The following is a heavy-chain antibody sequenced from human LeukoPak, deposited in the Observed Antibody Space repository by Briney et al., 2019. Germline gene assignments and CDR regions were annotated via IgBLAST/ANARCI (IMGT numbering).Heavy chain of an antibody. Sequence: GGSLRLSCAVSGFTITSWSMNWVRQAPGKGLEWLSYISSGGSPIYYADSVKGRFTISRDDAKNLVYLQMNSLRAEDTAVYYCTYLRTPYYNDKWVDPWGQGALVTLSS. D-gene: IGHD3/OR15-3a*01. J-gene: IGHJ5*02. CDR2: ISSGGSPI. CDR1: GFTITSWS. CDR3: TYLRTPYYNDKWVDP. V-gene: IGHV3-48*04.